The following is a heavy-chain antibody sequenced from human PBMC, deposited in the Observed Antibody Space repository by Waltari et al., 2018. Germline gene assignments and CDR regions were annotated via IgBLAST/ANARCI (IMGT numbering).Heavy chain of an antibody. CDR1: GDSLTTSDC. J-gene: IGHJ4*02. Sequence: QLQLQESGPGLVKPSGTLSLTCAVSGDSLTTSDCWSWVRQSPGKGLEGIGQVRGDGMTNYTPSVASRVTISLDTSTTQYSLRVTSATAADTAVHYCARDRGRGLYLDSWGQGILVTVSS. V-gene: IGHV4-4*02. CDR3: ARDRGRGLYLDS. CDR2: VRGDGMT. D-gene: IGHD2-15*01.